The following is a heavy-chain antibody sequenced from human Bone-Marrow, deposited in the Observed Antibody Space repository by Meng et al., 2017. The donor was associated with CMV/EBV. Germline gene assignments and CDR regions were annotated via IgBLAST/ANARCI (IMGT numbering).Heavy chain of an antibody. Sequence: GESLKISCTASGFTFSKYGMHWVRQAPGKGLGWVAVIWSDGTTKYYADSVKGRFTISRDDSKSTLYLHMSSPRAEDTAVYYCAKSVDLWSGYLDYWGQGARVTVSS. V-gene: IGHV3-33*06. CDR1: GFTFSKYG. J-gene: IGHJ4*02. CDR2: IWSDGTTK. D-gene: IGHD3-3*01. CDR3: AKSVDLWSGYLDY.